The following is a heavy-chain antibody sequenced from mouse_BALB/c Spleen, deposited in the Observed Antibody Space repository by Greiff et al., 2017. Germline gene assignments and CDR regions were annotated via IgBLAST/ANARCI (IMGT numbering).Heavy chain of an antibody. CDR1: GYTFTSYY. J-gene: IGHJ1*01. Sequence: QVQLQQSGPELVKPGASVRISCKASGYTFTSYYIHWVKQRPGQGLEWIGWIYPGNVNTKYNEKFKGKATLTADKSSSTAYMQLSSLTSEDSAVYFCARSEGLRPPSYWYFDVWGAGTTVTVSS. V-gene: IGHV1S56*01. CDR3: ARSEGLRPPSYWYFDV. CDR2: IYPGNVNT. D-gene: IGHD2-4*01.